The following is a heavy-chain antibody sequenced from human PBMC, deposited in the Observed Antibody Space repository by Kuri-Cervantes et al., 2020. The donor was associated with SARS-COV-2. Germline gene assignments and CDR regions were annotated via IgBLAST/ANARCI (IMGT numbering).Heavy chain of an antibody. D-gene: IGHD3-3*01. CDR1: GGTFSSYA. Sequence: SVNVSCKASGGTFSSYAISWVRQAPGQGLEWTGRIIPILGTANYAQKFQGRVTITADKSTSTAYMELSSLRSEDTAVYYCASYRDFWSGTAGIDYWGQGTLVTVSS. CDR2: IIPILGTA. CDR3: ASYRDFWSGTAGIDY. J-gene: IGHJ4*02. V-gene: IGHV1-69*04.